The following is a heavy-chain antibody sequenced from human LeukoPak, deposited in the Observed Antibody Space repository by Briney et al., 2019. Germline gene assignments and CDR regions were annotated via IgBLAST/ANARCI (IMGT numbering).Heavy chain of an antibody. V-gene: IGHV1-69*06. D-gene: IGHD3-16*02. Sequence: GTSVKVSCKASGGTFSSYAISWVRQAPGQGLEWMGGIIPIFATTNYAQKFQGRVTITADKSTSTAYMELSRLRSEDTAVYYCARGGYYDYVWGSYRYTGGGDYWGQGTLVTVSS. J-gene: IGHJ4*02. CDR2: IIPIFATT. CDR3: ARGGYYDYVWGSYRYTGGGDY. CDR1: GGTFSSYA.